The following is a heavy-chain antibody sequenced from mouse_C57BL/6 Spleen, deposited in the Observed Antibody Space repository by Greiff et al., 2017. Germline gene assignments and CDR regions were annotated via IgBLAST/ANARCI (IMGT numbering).Heavy chain of an antibody. CDR3: ARGGYYGSSSFDY. Sequence: QVQLQQSGPELVKPGASVKISCKASGYSFTSYYIHWVKQRPGQGLEWIGWIYPGSGNTKYNEKFKGKATLTADTSSSTAYIQLSSLSSEDSAVYYCARGGYYGSSSFDYWGQGTTLTVSS. CDR2: IYPGSGNT. D-gene: IGHD1-1*01. J-gene: IGHJ2*01. V-gene: IGHV1-66*01. CDR1: GYSFTSYY.